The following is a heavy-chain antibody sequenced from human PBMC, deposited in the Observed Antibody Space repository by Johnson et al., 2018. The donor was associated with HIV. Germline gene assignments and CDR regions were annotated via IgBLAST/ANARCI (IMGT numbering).Heavy chain of an antibody. Sequence: EVQLVESGGGLVQPGGSLRLSCAASGFTFFIYDMHWVRQPTGKGLEWVSAIGSGGETYYPGSVKGRFTISRENAKNSLYLQLNSLRAGDTAVYYCARGSSDAFDIWGQGTMVTVSS. CDR1: GFTFFIYD. D-gene: IGHD6-6*01. CDR2: IGSGGET. CDR3: ARGSSDAFDI. J-gene: IGHJ3*02. V-gene: IGHV3-13*01.